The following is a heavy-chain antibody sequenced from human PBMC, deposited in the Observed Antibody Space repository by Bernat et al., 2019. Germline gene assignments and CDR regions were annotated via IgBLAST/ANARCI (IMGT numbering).Heavy chain of an antibody. V-gene: IGHV3-48*03. Sequence: EVQLVESGGGLVQPGGSLRLSCAASGFTFSSYEMNWVRQAPGKGLEWVSYISSSGSTIYYADSVKGRFTISRDNSKNTLYLQMNSLRAEDTAVYYCAKESAAASRSVDYWGQGTLVTVSS. D-gene: IGHD6-13*01. CDR1: GFTFSSYE. CDR2: ISSSGSTI. CDR3: AKESAAASRSVDY. J-gene: IGHJ4*02.